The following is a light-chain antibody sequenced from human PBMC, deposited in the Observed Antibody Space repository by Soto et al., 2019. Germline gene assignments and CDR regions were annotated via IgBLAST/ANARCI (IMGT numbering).Light chain of an antibody. CDR1: NLGDKY. V-gene: IGLV3-1*01. CDR2: QDS. CDR3: QAWDSSTGV. Sequence: SYELTQPPSVSVSPGQTASITCSGDNLGDKYACWYQQKPGQSPVLAIYQDSNRPSGIPERFSGSNSGNTATLTISGTQAMDEADYYCQAWDSSTGVFGTGTKLTVL. J-gene: IGLJ1*01.